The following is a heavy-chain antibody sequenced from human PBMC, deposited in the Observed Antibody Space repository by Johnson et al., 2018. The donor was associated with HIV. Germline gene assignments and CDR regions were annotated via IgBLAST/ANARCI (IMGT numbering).Heavy chain of an antibody. CDR1: GFTFSSYG. J-gene: IGHJ3*01. CDR3: TRTDDTYNYDSGGYVDAFDF. Sequence: QVQLVESGGGVVQPGRSLRLSCAASGFTFSSYGMHWVRQAPGKGLEWVAVIWYDGREKDYADSVKGRFTISRDNSKNTLYLQMNSLKSEDTAVYYCTRTDDTYNYDSGGYVDAFDFWGQGTMVTVSS. CDR2: IWYDGREK. D-gene: IGHD3-22*01. V-gene: IGHV3-33*01.